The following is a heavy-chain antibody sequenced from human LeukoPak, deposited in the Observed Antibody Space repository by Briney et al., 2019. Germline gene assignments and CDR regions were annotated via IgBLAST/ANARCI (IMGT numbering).Heavy chain of an antibody. V-gene: IGHV1-69*05. CDR1: GGTFSSYA. CDR2: IIPIFGTA. CDR3: ARGRAARRRYYMDV. Sequence: ASVKVSCKASGGTFSSYAISWVRQAPGQGLEWMGGIIPIFGTANYAQKFQSRVTITTDESTSTAYMELSSLRSEDTAVYYCARGRAARRRYYMDVWGKGTTVTVSS. D-gene: IGHD6-6*01. J-gene: IGHJ6*03.